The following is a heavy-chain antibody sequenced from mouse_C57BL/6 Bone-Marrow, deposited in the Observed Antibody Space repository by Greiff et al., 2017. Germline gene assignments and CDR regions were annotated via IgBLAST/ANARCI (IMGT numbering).Heavy chain of an antibody. J-gene: IGHJ2*01. Sequence: QVQLQQSGAELVRPGTSVKMSCKASGYTFTNYWIGWAKQRPGHGLEWIGDIYPGGGYTNYNEKFKGKATLTADKSSSTAYMQFSSLTYEDAAIYYCARARRYVDYWGQGTTLSVSS. CDR3: ARARRYVDY. CDR1: GYTFTNYW. CDR2: IYPGGGYT. V-gene: IGHV1-63*01.